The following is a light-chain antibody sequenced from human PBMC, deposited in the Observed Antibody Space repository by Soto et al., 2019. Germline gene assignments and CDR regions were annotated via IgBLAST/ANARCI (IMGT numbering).Light chain of an antibody. Sequence: QSVLTQPASVSGSPGQSITISCTGSSTDVGGYNYVSWYQQHPGKAPKVMIYEVSNRPSGVSNRFSGSKSGNTASLTISGLQAEDEADYYCSSYTSSSTYAFGTGTKVTVL. J-gene: IGLJ1*01. CDR2: EVS. CDR3: SSYTSSSTYA. V-gene: IGLV2-14*01. CDR1: STDVGGYNY.